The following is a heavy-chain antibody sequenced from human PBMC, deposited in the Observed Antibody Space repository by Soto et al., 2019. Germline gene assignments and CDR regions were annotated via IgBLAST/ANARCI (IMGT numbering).Heavy chain of an antibody. V-gene: IGHV1-18*01. D-gene: IGHD2-15*01. CDR1: GYTFTSYG. J-gene: IGHJ4*02. Sequence: ASVKVSCKASGYTFTSYGISWVRQAPGQGLEWMGWISAYNGNTNYAQKLQGRVTMTTDTSTSTAYMELRSLRSDDTAVYYCARLYCSCGSCYSIGLVYFDYWGQGTLVTVSS. CDR3: ARLYCSCGSCYSIGLVYFDY. CDR2: ISAYNGNT.